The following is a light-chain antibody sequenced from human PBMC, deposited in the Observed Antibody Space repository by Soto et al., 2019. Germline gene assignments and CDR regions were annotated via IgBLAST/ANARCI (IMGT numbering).Light chain of an antibody. V-gene: IGLV2-8*01. CDR2: EVS. CDR1: SSDVGGYNY. CDR3: SSYAGSNNYV. Sequence: SVLTQSPSASGSLGQSVTISCIGTSSDVGGYNYVSWYQQHPGKAPKLMIYEVSKRPSGVPVRFSGSKSGNPASLTVSGLQTDDEADYYCSSYAGSNNYVFGTGTKVTVL. J-gene: IGLJ1*01.